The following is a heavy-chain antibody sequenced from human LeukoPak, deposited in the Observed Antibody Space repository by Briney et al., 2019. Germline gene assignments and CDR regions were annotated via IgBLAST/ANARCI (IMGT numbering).Heavy chain of an antibody. V-gene: IGHV3-48*02. J-gene: IGHJ4*02. CDR1: GFTFSTYW. CDR3: ARDEDAF. Sequence: PAGGSLRLSCAASGFTFSTYWMSWVRQAPGKGLEWVSYISSDSSTIFYADSVKGRFTISRDNVKNSLFLQLNSLRDEDTVVYYCARDEDAFGGQGTLVTVSS. CDR2: ISSDSSTI.